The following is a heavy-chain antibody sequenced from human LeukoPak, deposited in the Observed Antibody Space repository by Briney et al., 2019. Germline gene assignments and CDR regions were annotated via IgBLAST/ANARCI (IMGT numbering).Heavy chain of an antibody. CDR1: GGSISSSNW. J-gene: IGHJ4*02. D-gene: IGHD6-13*01. V-gene: IGHV3-74*01. CDR3: AKDRRPHHGRAAAVGYFDY. Sequence: PSETLSLTCAVSGGSISSSNWWSWVRQAPGKGLVWVSRINTDGSSASYADSVQGRFTVSRDNAKNTLYLQMNSLRAEDTAVYYCAKDRRPHHGRAAAVGYFDYWGQGTLVTVSS. CDR2: INTDGSSA.